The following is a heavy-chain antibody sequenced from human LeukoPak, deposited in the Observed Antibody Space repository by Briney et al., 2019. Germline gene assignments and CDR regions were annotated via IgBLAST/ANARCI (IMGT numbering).Heavy chain of an antibody. CDR2: ISSSSSYI. V-gene: IGHV3-21*01. Sequence: GGSLRLSCAASGFTFSSYSMNWVRQAPGKGLEWVSSISSSSSYIYYADSVKGRFTISRDNAKNSLYLQMNSLRAEDTAVYYCARRRPADYWGQGTLVTVSS. J-gene: IGHJ4*02. CDR1: GFTFSSYS. CDR3: ARRRPADY.